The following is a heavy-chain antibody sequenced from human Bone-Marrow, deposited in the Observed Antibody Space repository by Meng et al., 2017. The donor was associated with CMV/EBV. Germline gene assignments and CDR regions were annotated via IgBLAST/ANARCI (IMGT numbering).Heavy chain of an antibody. V-gene: IGHV3-21*01. Sequence: GGSLRLSCAASGFTFSSYSMNWVRQAPGKGLEWVSSISSSSSYIYYADSVKGRFTISRDNAKNSLYLQMNSLRAEDTAVYYCARDRDPDSYAVTYDYWGQGTLVTVSS. CDR3: ARDRDPDSYAVTYDY. CDR1: GFTFSSYS. D-gene: IGHD4-17*01. J-gene: IGHJ4*02. CDR2: ISSSSSYI.